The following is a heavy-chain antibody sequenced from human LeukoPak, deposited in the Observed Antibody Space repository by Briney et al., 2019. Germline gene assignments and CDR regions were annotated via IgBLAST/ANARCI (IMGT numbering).Heavy chain of an antibody. CDR2: IYTSGST. J-gene: IGHJ1*01. Sequence: SETLSLTCTVSGGSISSYYWGWIRQPPGKGLEWIGYIYTSGSTNYNPSLKSRVTISVDTSKNQFSLKLSSVTAADTAVYYCAGGEDIVVVPAGFQHWGQGTLVTVSS. CDR1: GGSISSYY. CDR3: AGGEDIVVVPAGFQH. D-gene: IGHD2-2*01. V-gene: IGHV4-4*09.